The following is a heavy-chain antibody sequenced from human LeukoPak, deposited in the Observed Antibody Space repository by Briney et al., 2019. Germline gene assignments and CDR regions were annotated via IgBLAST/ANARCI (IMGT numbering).Heavy chain of an antibody. CDR3: ARAGGDLYNWRGNYFDS. D-gene: IGHD1-1*01. CDR2: TYYRSKWYT. Sequence: SQTLSLTCAISGDSISSNSAAWNWIRQPPSRGLEWLGRTYYRSKWYTDYSVSVKSRIIINLDTSQNQFSLHLNSVTPEDAAVYYRARAGGDLYNWRGNYFDSWGQGTLVTVSS. V-gene: IGHV6-1*01. CDR1: GDSISSNSAA. J-gene: IGHJ4*02.